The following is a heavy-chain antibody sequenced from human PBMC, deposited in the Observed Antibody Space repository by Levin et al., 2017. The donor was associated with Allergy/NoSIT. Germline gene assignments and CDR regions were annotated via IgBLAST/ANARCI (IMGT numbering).Heavy chain of an antibody. CDR2: ISGSGGST. V-gene: IGHV3-23*01. CDR1: GFTFSSYA. D-gene: IGHD5-12*01. Sequence: GESLKISCAASGFTFSSYAMSWVRQAPGKGLEWVSAISGSGGSTYYADSVKGRFTISRDNSKNTLYLQMNSLRAEDTAVYYCAKEILRLDYYGMDVWGQGTTVTVSS. CDR3: AKEILRLDYYGMDV. J-gene: IGHJ6*02.